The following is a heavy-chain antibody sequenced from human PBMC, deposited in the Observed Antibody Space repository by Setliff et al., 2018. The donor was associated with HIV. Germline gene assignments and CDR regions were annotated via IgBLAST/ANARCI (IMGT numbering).Heavy chain of an antibody. Sequence: SVKVSCKASGYTFTGYYIHWVRQAPGQGLEWMGWLNSNSDGTFYAQKFQDRVIMTRDTSSSTAYLGLTSLTSDDTAVYYCARDIGITTTGKGWFEPWGQGTQVTVSS. CDR2: LNSNSDGT. J-gene: IGHJ5*02. CDR3: ARDIGITTTGKGWFEP. CDR1: GYTFTGYY. D-gene: IGHD1-1*01. V-gene: IGHV1-2*02.